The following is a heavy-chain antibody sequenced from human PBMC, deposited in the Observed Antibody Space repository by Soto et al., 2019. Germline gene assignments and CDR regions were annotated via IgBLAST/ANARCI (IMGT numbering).Heavy chain of an antibody. Sequence: SETLSLTCTFSCGSIISGGYYWSWIRQHPGKGLEWIGYIYYSGSTYYNPSLKSRVTISVDTSKNQFSLKLSSVTAADTAVYYCARVRQQLVSWFDPWGQGTLVTVSS. D-gene: IGHD6-13*01. CDR1: CGSIISGGYY. CDR3: ARVRQQLVSWFDP. J-gene: IGHJ5*02. V-gene: IGHV4-31*03. CDR2: IYYSGST.